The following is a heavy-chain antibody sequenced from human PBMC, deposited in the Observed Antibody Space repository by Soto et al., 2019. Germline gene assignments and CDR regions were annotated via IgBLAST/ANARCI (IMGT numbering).Heavy chain of an antibody. Sequence: WASVKVSCKASGYTFTSYYMHWVRQAPGQGLEWMGIINPSGGSTSYAQKFQGRVTMTRDTSTSTVYMELSSMRSEDTAVYYCAREGGSGLIWFGELSYGMDVWGQGNTVTVSS. CDR3: AREGGSGLIWFGELSYGMDV. CDR2: INPSGGST. J-gene: IGHJ6*02. D-gene: IGHD3-10*01. CDR1: GYTFTSYY. V-gene: IGHV1-46*01.